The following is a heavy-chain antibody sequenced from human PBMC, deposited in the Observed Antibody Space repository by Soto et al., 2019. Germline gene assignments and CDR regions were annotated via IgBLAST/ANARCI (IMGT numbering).Heavy chain of an antibody. Sequence: TGGSLRLSCAASGFTFSSYWMHWVRQAPGKGLVWVSRINSDGSSTSYADSVKGRFTISRDNAKNTLYLQMNSLRAEDTAVYYCVTQKGYCSSSSCYNWFDPWGQGTLVTVSS. V-gene: IGHV3-74*01. J-gene: IGHJ5*02. CDR2: INSDGSST. CDR3: VTQKGYCSSSSCYNWFDP. D-gene: IGHD2-2*01. CDR1: GFTFSSYW.